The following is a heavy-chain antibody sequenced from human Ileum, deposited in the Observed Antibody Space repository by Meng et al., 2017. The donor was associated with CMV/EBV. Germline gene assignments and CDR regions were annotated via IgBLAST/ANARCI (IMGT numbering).Heavy chain of an antibody. J-gene: IGHJ4*02. Sequence: SETLSLTCTVSGGPIRSGDYYWSWIRQPPGKGLEWIGYIYYNGSPYYNPSLKSRVTISVDTSKNQFSLRLSSVTAADTAVYYCARDLGGLGNLGYWGQGTLVTGAS. CDR1: GGPIRSGDYY. V-gene: IGHV4-30-4*08. CDR2: IYYNGSP. D-gene: IGHD7-27*01. CDR3: ARDLGGLGNLGY.